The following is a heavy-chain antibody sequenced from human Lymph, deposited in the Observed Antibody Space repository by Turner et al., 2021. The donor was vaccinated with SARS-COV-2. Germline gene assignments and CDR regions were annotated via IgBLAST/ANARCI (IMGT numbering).Heavy chain of an antibody. CDR2: ISGDGGST. CDR1: GFTFDDDA. Sequence: EVQLVESGGGVVQPGGSLRLSCAASGFTFDDDAMHWVRQAPGKGLEWVSLISGDGGSTYSADSVKGRFTISRDNSKNSLYLQMNSLRTEDTALYYCAKDPGYCSGGSCYSRTYFDYWGQGTLVTVSS. D-gene: IGHD2-15*01. V-gene: IGHV3-43*02. CDR3: AKDPGYCSGGSCYSRTYFDY. J-gene: IGHJ4*02.